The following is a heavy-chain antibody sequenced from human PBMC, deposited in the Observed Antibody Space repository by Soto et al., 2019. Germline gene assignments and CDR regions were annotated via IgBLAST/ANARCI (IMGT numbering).Heavy chain of an antibody. J-gene: IGHJ4*02. CDR1: GYTFTSYY. CDR2: INPSGGST. CDR3: ARDRESVLSTPYFDY. V-gene: IGHV1-46*03. D-gene: IGHD3-16*01. Sequence: ASVKVSCKASGYTFTSYYMHWVRQAPGQGLEWMGIINPSGGSTSYAQKFQGRVTMTRDTSTSTVYMELSSLRSEDTAVYYCARDRESVLSTPYFDYWGQGTLVTVSS.